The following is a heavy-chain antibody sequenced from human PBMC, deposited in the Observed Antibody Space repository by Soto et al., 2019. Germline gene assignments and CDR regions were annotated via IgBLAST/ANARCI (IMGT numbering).Heavy chain of an antibody. CDR1: GFSFDIYI. Sequence: EVQLLESGGGLVQPGGSLRLSCAASGFSFDIYIMSWVRQAPGKGLEWVSAIGGSGGATYFADSVKGRFTISRDNSKNTLYLQMNSLRAEDTAVYYCAKGGTYHVGNFDSWGQGTLVTVSS. CDR3: AKGGTYHVGNFDS. D-gene: IGHD1-1*01. CDR2: IGGSGGAT. J-gene: IGHJ4*02. V-gene: IGHV3-23*01.